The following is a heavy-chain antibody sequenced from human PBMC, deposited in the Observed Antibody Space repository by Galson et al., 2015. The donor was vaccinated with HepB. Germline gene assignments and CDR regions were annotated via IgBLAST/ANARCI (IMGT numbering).Heavy chain of an antibody. J-gene: IGHJ5*02. CDR3: ARDRRAAARPFGRWFDP. D-gene: IGHD6-6*01. CDR1: GYTFTGYY. CDR2: INPNSGGT. Sequence: SVKVSCKASGYTFTGYYMHWVRQAPGQGLEWMGWINPNSGGTNYAQKFQGRVTMTRDTSISTAYMELSRLRSDDTAVYYCARDRRAAARPFGRWFDPWGQGTLVTVSS. V-gene: IGHV1-2*02.